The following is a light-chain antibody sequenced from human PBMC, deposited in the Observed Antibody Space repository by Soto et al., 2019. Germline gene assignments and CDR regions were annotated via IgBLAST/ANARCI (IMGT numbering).Light chain of an antibody. CDR1: SSNIGRGYD. V-gene: IGLV1-40*01. CDR3: QTFDSSLTISWV. J-gene: IGLJ3*02. Sequence: QSVLTQPPSVSGAPGQRVTISCTGSSSNIGRGYDVHWYQQFPGSAPRLLLSGDINRPSGVPDRFSGSRSGTSASLAITGLQAEDEADYYCQTFDSSLTISWVFGGGTKLTVL. CDR2: GDI.